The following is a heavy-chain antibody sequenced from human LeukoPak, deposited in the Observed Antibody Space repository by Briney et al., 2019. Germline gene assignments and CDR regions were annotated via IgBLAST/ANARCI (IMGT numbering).Heavy chain of an antibody. CDR1: GFTFSNYW. V-gene: IGHV3-74*01. D-gene: IGHD1-14*01. J-gene: IGHJ5*01. CDR3: GRDLGTGPPFDF. CDR2: ITSDESST. Sequence: GGSLRLSCAASGFTFSNYWIHWVRQAPGKGLVWVSRITSDESSTKDADSVKGRFTTSRDNVNNMVYLQMNNLRVEDTAVYFCGRDLGTGPPFDFWGQGTLVTVSS.